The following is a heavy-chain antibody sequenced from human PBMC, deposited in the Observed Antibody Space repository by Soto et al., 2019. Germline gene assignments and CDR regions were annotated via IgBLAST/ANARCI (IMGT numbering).Heavy chain of an antibody. CDR2: ISWNSGSI. J-gene: IGHJ4*02. CDR1: GFTFDDYA. V-gene: IGHV3-9*01. CDR3: AKGKPDLDY. Sequence: EVQLVESGGGLVQPGRSLRLSCAASGFTFDDYAMHWVRQAPGKGLEWVSGISWNSGSIGYADSVKGRFTISRDNAKNSLYLQXNSLRAXXXXLXYCAKGKPDLDYWGQGTLVTVSS.